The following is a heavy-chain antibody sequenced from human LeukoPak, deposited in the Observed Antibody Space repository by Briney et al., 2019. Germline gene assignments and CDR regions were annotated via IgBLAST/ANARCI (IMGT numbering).Heavy chain of an antibody. V-gene: IGHV3-21*01. CDR2: ISSSSSYI. CDR3: ARDKRPGYDSGSPDY. Sequence: GGSLRLSCAASGFTFSSYSMNWVRQAPGKGLEWVSSISSSSSYIYYADSVKGRFTISRDNAKNSLYLQMNSLRAEDTAVYYCARDKRPGYDSGSPDYWGQGTLVTVSS. J-gene: IGHJ4*02. D-gene: IGHD3-10*01. CDR1: GFTFSSYS.